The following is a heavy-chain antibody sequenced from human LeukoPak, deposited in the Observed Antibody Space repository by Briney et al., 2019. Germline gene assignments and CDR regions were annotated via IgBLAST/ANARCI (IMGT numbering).Heavy chain of an antibody. J-gene: IGHJ4*02. D-gene: IGHD2-15*01. CDR2: IYYSGST. Sequence: PSESLSLTCTVSGGSISSSSYYWGWIREPPGKGLEWIGSIYYSGSTYYNPSLKSRVTISVDTSKNQFPLKLSSVTAADTAVYYCARHVIDPTRGATVFDYWGQGTLVTVSS. CDR3: ARHVIDPTRGATVFDY. CDR1: GGSISSSSYY. V-gene: IGHV4-39*01.